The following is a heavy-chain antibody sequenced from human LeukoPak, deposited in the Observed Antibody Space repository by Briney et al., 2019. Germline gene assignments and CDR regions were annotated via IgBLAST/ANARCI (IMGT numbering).Heavy chain of an antibody. J-gene: IGHJ4*02. CDR3: AKGHTKWELLCYFDY. D-gene: IGHD1-26*01. CDR2: ISYDGSNK. V-gene: IGHV3-30*18. CDR1: GFTFSSYG. Sequence: PGGSLRLSCAASGFTFSSYGMHWVRQAPGKGLEWVAVISYDGSNKYYADSVKGRFTISRDNSKNTLYLQMNSLRAEDTAVYYCAKGHTKWELLCYFDYWGQGTLVTVSS.